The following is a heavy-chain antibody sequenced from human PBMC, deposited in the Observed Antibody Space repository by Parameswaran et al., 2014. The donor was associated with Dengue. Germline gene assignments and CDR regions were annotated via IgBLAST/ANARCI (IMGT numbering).Heavy chain of an antibody. V-gene: IGHV1-18*01. Sequence: WVRQAPGQGLEWMGWISAYNGNTNYAQKFQGRVTVTTDTSTSTAYMELRNLRSDDTAVYYCARDSILLVRATDLGYWGQGTLVTVSS. CDR2: ISAYNGNT. CDR3: ARDSILLVRATDLGY. D-gene: IGHD1-26*01. J-gene: IGHJ4*02.